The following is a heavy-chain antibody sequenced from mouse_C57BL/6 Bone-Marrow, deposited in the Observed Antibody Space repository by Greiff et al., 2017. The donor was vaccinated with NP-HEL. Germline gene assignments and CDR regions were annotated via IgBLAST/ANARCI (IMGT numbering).Heavy chain of an antibody. CDR1: GYAFSSSW. CDR3: AREALLLRWFAY. CDR2: IYPGDGDT. Sequence: QVQLKESGPELVKPGASVKISCKASGYAFSSSWMNWVKQRPGKGLEWIGRIYPGDGDTNYNGKFKGKATLTADKSSSTAYMQLSSLTSEDSAVYFCAREALLLRWFAYWGQGTLVTVSA. V-gene: IGHV1-82*01. J-gene: IGHJ3*01. D-gene: IGHD1-1*01.